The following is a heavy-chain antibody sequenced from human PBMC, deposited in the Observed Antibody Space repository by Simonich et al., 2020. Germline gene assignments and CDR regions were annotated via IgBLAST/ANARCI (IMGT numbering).Heavy chain of an antibody. D-gene: IGHD1-26*01. CDR1: GGSISSYY. CDR2: LYYSGST. Sequence: QVRLQESGPGLVKPSETLSLICTVSGGSISSYYWSWIRQPPGKGLEWIGYLYYSGSTNYNPSLKSRVTLSVATSKNQFSPKLSTVTAADTAVYYCARSLGYYYYYYGMDVWGQGTTVTVSS. V-gene: IGHV4-59*08. J-gene: IGHJ6*02. CDR3: ARSLGYYYYYYGMDV.